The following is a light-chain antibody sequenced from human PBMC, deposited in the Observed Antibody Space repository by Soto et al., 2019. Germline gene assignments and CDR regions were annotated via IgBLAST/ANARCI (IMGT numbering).Light chain of an antibody. CDR3: QSYDNSLSVYV. J-gene: IGLJ1*01. CDR2: DDS. CDR1: SSNIGARYD. Sequence: QSVLTQPPSVSGSPGQRVTISCTGSSSNIGARYDVHWYQQLPGTAPKLLIFDDSIRPSGVPDRFSASTSGTSAFLAITGLQAEDEADYYCQSYDNSLSVYVFGTGTKVTVL. V-gene: IGLV1-40*01.